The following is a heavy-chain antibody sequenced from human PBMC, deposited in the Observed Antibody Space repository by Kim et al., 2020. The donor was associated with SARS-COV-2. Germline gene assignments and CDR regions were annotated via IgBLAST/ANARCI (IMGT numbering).Heavy chain of an antibody. D-gene: IGHD1-26*01. V-gene: IGHV1-46*01. J-gene: IGHJ5*02. CDR3: ARSRGSRDWFDP. Sequence: SYAQKFQGRLTMTRDTSTSTAYMELSSLRPDDTAVYYCARSRGSRDWFDPWGQGTLVTVSS.